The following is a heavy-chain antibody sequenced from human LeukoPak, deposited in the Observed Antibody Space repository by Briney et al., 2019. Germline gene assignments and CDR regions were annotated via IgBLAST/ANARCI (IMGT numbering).Heavy chain of an antibody. D-gene: IGHD2-2*01. CDR3: ANMDYGYDIVVVPAATRLDY. CDR2: ISGSGGST. CDR1: GFTFSSYA. Sequence: GGSLRLSCAASGFTFSSYAMSWVRQAPGKGLEWVSAISGSGGSTYYADSVKGRFTISRDNSKNTLYLQMNSLRAEDTAVYYCANMDYGYDIVVVPAATRLDYWGQGTLVTVSS. J-gene: IGHJ4*02. V-gene: IGHV3-23*01.